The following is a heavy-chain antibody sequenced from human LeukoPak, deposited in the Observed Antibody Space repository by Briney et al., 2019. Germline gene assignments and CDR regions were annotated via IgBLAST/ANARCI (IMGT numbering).Heavy chain of an antibody. J-gene: IGHJ4*02. CDR3: ARGSGYLGIFDY. CDR1: GFTFSSYA. D-gene: IGHD3-22*01. V-gene: IGHV3-23*01. Sequence: GGSLRLSCAASGFTFSSYAMSWVRQAPGKGLEWVSAISGSGGSTYYADSVKGRFTISRDNSKNTLYLQMNSLRAEDTAVYYCARGSGYLGIFDYWGQGTLVTVSS. CDR2: ISGSGGST.